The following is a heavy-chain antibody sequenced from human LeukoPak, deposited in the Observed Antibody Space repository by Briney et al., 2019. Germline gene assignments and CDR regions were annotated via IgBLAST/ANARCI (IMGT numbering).Heavy chain of an antibody. D-gene: IGHD3-22*01. CDR3: ARGRYYYDSSGYLHSAFDI. J-gene: IGHJ3*02. CDR2: INPNSGGT. V-gene: IGHV1-2*02. CDR1: GYTFTGYY. Sequence: GASVKVSCKASGYTFTGYYMHWVRQAPGQGLEWMGWINPNSGGTNYAQKFQGRVTMTRDTSISTAYMELSRLRSDDTAVYYCARGRYYYDSSGYLHSAFDIWGQGTMVTVSS.